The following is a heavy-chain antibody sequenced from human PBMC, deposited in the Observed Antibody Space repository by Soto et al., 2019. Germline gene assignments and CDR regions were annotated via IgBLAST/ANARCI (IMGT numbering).Heavy chain of an antibody. V-gene: IGHV1-18*01. J-gene: IGHJ4*02. D-gene: IGHD3-10*01. Sequence: QVQLVQSGAEVKKPGASVKVSCKASGYTFTSYGISWVRQAPGQGLEWMGWINVYNGNTNYAQKLQGRVTMTTDTSTSTAYLDLRSLRSEDTAVSFCARDTSRGEYDYWGQGTLVTVSS. CDR1: GYTFTSYG. CDR3: ARDTSRGEYDY. CDR2: INVYNGNT.